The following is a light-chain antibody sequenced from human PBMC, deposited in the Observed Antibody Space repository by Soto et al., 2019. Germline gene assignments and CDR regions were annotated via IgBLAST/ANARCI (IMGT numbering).Light chain of an antibody. CDR3: QQYNNWPPMT. CDR1: QSVGRN. CDR2: EAS. J-gene: IGKJ1*01. V-gene: IGKV3D-15*01. Sequence: MIMTQSPPTLSVSPGEIASLSCRASQSVGRNYLAWFQQKSGQAPRLVIYEASNRATGIPARFSGSGSGTEFTLTISSLQSEDFAVYYCQQYNNWPPMTFGQGTKVDIK.